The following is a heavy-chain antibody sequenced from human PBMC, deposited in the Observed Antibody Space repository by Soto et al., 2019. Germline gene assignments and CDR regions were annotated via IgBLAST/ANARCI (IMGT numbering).Heavy chain of an antibody. CDR1: GFTVSSNY. Sequence: GGSLRLSCAASGFTVSSNYMSWVRQAPGKGLEWVSVIYSGGSTYYADSVKGRFTISRDNSKNTLYLQMNSLRAEDTAVYYCARVGYPPKGGYDDYFDYWGQGTLVTVSS. V-gene: IGHV3-66*01. J-gene: IGHJ4*02. CDR3: ARVGYPPKGGYDDYFDY. CDR2: IYSGGST. D-gene: IGHD5-12*01.